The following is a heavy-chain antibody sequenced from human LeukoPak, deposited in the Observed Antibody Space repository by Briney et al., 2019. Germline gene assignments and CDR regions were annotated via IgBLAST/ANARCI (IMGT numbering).Heavy chain of an antibody. D-gene: IGHD6-19*01. CDR3: AKGYSSGWYPEHCFDY. CDR2: ISGSGGST. V-gene: IGHV3-23*01. Sequence: PGGSLRLSCAASGFTFSSDAMSWVRQAPGKGLEWVSAISGSGGSTYYADSVKGRFTISRDNSKNTLYLQMNSLRAEDTAVYYCAKGYSSGWYPEHCFDYWGQGTLVTVSS. CDR1: GFTFSSDA. J-gene: IGHJ4*02.